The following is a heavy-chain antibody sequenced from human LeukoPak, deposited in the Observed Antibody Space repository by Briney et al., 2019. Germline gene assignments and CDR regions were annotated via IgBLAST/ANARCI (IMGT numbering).Heavy chain of an antibody. CDR1: GFTFSSYA. CDR3: ARGGNYYDSSGYPDY. V-gene: IGHV3-30-3*01. J-gene: IGHJ4*02. CDR2: ISYDENNK. Sequence: GGSLRLSCAASGFTFSSYAMHWVRQTPGKRLEWVAVISYDENNKYYADSVKGRFTISRDNSKNTLHLQMNSLTAEDTAVFYCARGGNYYDSSGYPDYWGQGTLVTVSS. D-gene: IGHD3-22*01.